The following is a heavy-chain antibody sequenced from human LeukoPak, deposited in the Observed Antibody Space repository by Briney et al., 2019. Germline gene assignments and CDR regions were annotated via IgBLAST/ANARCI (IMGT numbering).Heavy chain of an antibody. V-gene: IGHV4-59*08. CDR1: GGSISSYY. CDR3: ARQLWYTDWFDP. J-gene: IGHJ5*02. CDR2: VYYSGTT. Sequence: SETLSLTCTVSGGSISSYYWSWIRQPPGKGLEWIGYVYYSGTTNYNPSLKSRATISVDTSKNQFSLRLSSVTAADTAVYYCARQLWYTDWFDPWGQGTLVTVSS. D-gene: IGHD5-18*01.